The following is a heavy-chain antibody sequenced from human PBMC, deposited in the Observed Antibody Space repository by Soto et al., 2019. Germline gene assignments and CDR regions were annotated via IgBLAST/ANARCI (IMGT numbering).Heavy chain of an antibody. V-gene: IGHV4-59*01. CDR2: VYSNGAT. J-gene: IGHJ5*02. Sequence: PSETLSVTCTVSGDSLSRFYWSWIRQTPGKGLEWIGYVYSNGATNHNPSLQSRVTISIDTSKNQFSLKLTSVTAADTAVYYCARDTLAGLDPWGQGILVTVSS. CDR1: GDSLSRFY. CDR3: ARDTLAGLDP.